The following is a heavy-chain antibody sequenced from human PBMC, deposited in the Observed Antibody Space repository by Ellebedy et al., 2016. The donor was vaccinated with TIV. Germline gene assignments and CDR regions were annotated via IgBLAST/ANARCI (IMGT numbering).Heavy chain of an antibody. CDR3: ARDPPVGRLVPGEWSPPRWSFDL. CDR1: GYMFSAYY. V-gene: IGHV1-2*02. Sequence: ASVKVSXXGSGYMFSAYYITWVRQAPGQGLEWMGWINPNGGGTNYVEKFQGRVTMTRDTSSSIVYMDLRWLTSDDTALYFCARDPPVGRLVPGEWSPPRWSFDLWGRGTLVTVSS. J-gene: IGHJ2*01. CDR2: INPNGGGT. D-gene: IGHD2-8*01.